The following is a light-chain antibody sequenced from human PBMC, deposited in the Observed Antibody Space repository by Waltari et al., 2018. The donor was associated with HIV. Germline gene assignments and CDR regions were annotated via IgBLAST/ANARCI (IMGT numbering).Light chain of an antibody. CDR3: LLSYHGVRF. Sequence: VVTPEPSLTVSPGGTVTLSCASFCGPVARSHFPYWFQLKPGQAPRTLIYDSEKRHPLTPGRFSGSLDGGRAILTLSGALEEDEAEYFCLLSYHGVRFFGGGTRLTV. CDR2: DSE. J-gene: IGLJ2*01. CDR1: CGPVARSHF. V-gene: IGLV7-46*01.